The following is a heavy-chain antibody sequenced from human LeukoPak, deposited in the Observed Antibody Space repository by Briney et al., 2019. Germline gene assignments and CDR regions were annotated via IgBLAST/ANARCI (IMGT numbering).Heavy chain of an antibody. CDR1: GFTFSSYE. Sequence: GGSLRLSCAVSGFTFSSYEMNWVRQAPGKGLEWVSYISSSGSAIYYADSVEGRFTISRDNAKNSLYLQMNSLRAEDTAVYHCAAGVVVVNAFDIWGQGTMVTVSS. V-gene: IGHV3-48*03. D-gene: IGHD3-22*01. CDR2: ISSSGSAI. J-gene: IGHJ3*02. CDR3: AAGVVVVNAFDI.